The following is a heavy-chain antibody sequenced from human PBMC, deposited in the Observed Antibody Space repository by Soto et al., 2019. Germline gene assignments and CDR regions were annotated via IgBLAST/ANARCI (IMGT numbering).Heavy chain of an antibody. CDR3: AGGGSIVVATRRLMDV. J-gene: IGHJ6*03. V-gene: IGHV4-34*01. CDR2: INHSGST. D-gene: IGHD3-22*01. Sequence: PSETMYLTCAVYGGSFSGYYGSWIRQPPGKGLEWIGEINHSGSTNYNPSLKSRVTISVDTSKNQFSLKLSSVTAADTAVYYCAGGGSIVVATRRLMDVWGKGTTVTVSS. CDR1: GGSFSGYY.